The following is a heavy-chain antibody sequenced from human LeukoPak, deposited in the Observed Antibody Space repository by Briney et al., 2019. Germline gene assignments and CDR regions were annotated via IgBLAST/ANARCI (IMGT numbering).Heavy chain of an antibody. Sequence: EESLKISCKGSGYSFTSYWISWVRQMPGKGLEWMGRIDPSDSYTNYSPSFQGHVTISADKSISTAHLQWSSLKASDTAMYYCARRESSSSWYDDYWGQGTLVTVSS. CDR1: GYSFTSYW. D-gene: IGHD6-13*01. J-gene: IGHJ4*02. CDR2: IDPSDSYT. V-gene: IGHV5-10-1*01. CDR3: ARRESSSSWYDDY.